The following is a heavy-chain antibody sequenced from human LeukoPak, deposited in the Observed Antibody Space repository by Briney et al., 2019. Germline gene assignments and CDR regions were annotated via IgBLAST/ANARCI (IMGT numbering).Heavy chain of an antibody. D-gene: IGHD6-19*01. CDR2: INPNSGGT. CDR1: GYTFTSYG. CDR3: ARDPGIAVAGFDY. J-gene: IGHJ4*02. V-gene: IGHV1-2*02. Sequence: GASVKVSCKASGYTFTSYGISWVRQAPGQGLEWMGWINPNSGGTNYAQKFQGRVTMTRDTSISTAYMELSRLRSDDTAVYYCARDPGIAVAGFDYWGQGTLVTVSS.